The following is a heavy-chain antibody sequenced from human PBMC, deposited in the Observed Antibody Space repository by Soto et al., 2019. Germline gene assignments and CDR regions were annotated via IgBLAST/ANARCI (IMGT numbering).Heavy chain of an antibody. D-gene: IGHD6-6*01. CDR1: GLTFSSYA. V-gene: IGHV3-30-3*01. CDR3: ARGLAASRYYYYYGMDV. Sequence: SLSCAASGLTFSSYAMHWVRQAPGKGLEWVAVISYDGSNKYYADSVKGRFTISRDNSKNTLYLQMNSLRAEDTAVYYCARGLAASRYYYYYGMDVWGQGTTVTVYS. CDR2: ISYDGSNK. J-gene: IGHJ6*02.